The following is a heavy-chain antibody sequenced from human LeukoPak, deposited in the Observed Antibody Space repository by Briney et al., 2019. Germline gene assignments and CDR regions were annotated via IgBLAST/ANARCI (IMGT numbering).Heavy chain of an antibody. CDR1: GGSISSNDW. Sequence: PSGTLSLTCAVSGGSISSNDWWSWVRPPPGTGLEWIGEIFHSGITNYNPPLKSRVTISVDKSKNQFSLILSSVTAADTAVYYCARAEIEYGDYVSEYFQHWGQGTLVTVSS. D-gene: IGHD4-17*01. V-gene: IGHV4-4*02. CDR2: IFHSGIT. CDR3: ARAEIEYGDYVSEYFQH. J-gene: IGHJ1*01.